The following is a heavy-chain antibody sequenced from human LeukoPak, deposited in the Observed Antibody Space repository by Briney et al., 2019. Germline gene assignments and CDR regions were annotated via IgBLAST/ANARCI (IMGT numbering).Heavy chain of an antibody. V-gene: IGHV1-2*02. D-gene: IGHD3-10*01. Sequence: ASVKVSRKASGYTFTGYYMHWVRQAPGQGLEWMGWINPNSGGTNYAQKFQGRVTMTRDTSISTAYMELSRLRSDDTAVYYCARDMVRGVIILFDAFDIWGQGTMVTVSS. CDR2: INPNSGGT. J-gene: IGHJ3*02. CDR1: GYTFTGYY. CDR3: ARDMVRGVIILFDAFDI.